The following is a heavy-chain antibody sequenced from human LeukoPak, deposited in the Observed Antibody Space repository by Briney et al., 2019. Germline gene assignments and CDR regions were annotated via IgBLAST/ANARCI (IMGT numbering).Heavy chain of an antibody. D-gene: IGHD1-14*01. J-gene: IGHJ4*02. V-gene: IGHV3-21*01. CDR1: GFTFSSYS. CDR3: AISRDLSVYDFDC. Sequence: GGSLRLSCAASGFTFSSYSMNWVRQAPGKGLEWVSSISSSSSYIYYADSAKGRFTISRDNAKNSLYLQMNSLRAEDTAVYYCAISRDLSVYDFDCWRPGALVPV. CDR2: ISSSSSYI.